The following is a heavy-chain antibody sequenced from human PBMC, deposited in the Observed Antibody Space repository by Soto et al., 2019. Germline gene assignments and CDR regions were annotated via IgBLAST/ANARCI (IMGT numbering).Heavy chain of an antibody. CDR2: ISGSGGST. V-gene: IGHV3-23*01. Sequence: GGSLRLSCAASGFTFSSYAMSWVRQAPGKGLEWVSAISGSGGSTYYADSVKGRFTISRDNSKNTLYLQMNSLRAEDTAVYYCAKDLTRSPYDILTGPNYYYYGMDVWGQGTTVTVSS. CDR3: AKDLTRSPYDILTGPNYYYYGMDV. J-gene: IGHJ6*02. CDR1: GFTFSSYA. D-gene: IGHD3-9*01.